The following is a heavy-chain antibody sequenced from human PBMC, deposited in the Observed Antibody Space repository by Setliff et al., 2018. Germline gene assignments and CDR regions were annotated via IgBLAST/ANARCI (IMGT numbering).Heavy chain of an antibody. D-gene: IGHD5-12*01. CDR2: ISATTTTI. CDR1: GFSFGGHG. CDR3: ARVYSGYDPNHYFDY. Sequence: GGSLRLSCVTSGFSFGGHGMNWVRQAPGKGLEWLAYISATTTTIYYADSVKGRFTISRDNAKNSLYLQMNSLRAEDTAVYYCARVYSGYDPNHYFDYWGQGTLVTVSS. V-gene: IGHV3-48*01. J-gene: IGHJ4*02.